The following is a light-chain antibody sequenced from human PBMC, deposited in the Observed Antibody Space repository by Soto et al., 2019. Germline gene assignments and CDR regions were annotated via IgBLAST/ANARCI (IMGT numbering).Light chain of an antibody. J-gene: IGKJ2*01. CDR3: QQSFSMPRT. CDR1: RNIKSH. CDR2: AAS. V-gene: IGKV1-39*01. Sequence: DIQMTQSPSSLSASVGDRVTITCRASRNIKSHLNWYQQKPGKAPKLLIYAASSLQSGVPSRFSGSGFGTDFTLTISRLQPEDFATYYCQQSFSMPRTFGQGTKLEIK.